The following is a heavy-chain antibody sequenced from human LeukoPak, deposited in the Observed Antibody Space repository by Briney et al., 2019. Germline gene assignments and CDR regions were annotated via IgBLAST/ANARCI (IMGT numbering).Heavy chain of an antibody. V-gene: IGHV1-2*06. Sequence: ASVKVSCKASGYTFTGYYMHWVRQAPGQGLEWMGRINPNSGGTNYAQKFQGRVTMTRDTSISTAYMELSRLRSDDTAVYYCAGVVRLVAAPPGYYYYMDVWGKGTTVTVSS. J-gene: IGHJ6*03. CDR1: GYTFTGYY. D-gene: IGHD6-6*01. CDR3: AGVVRLVAAPPGYYYYMDV. CDR2: INPNSGGT.